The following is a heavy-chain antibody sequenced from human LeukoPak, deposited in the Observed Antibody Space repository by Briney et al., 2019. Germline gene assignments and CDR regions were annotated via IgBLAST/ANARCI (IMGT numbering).Heavy chain of an antibody. Sequence: PGGSLRLSCAASGFTFSSYEMNWVRQAPGKGLEWVSYISSSGDIIYYADSVKGRFTISRDNARDSLYLQMNSLRAEDTAVYYCARDQGFYYGSGTEGWFDPWGRGTLVTVSS. CDR3: ARDQGFYYGSGTEGWFDP. D-gene: IGHD3-10*01. V-gene: IGHV3-48*03. CDR2: ISSSGDII. J-gene: IGHJ5*02. CDR1: GFTFSSYE.